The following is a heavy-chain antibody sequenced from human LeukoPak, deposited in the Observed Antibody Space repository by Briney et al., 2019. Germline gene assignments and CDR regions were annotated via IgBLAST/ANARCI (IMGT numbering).Heavy chain of an antibody. CDR2: INPNSGGT. Sequence: ASVTVSCKASGYTFTGYYMHWVRQAPGQGLEWMGWINPNSGGTNYAQKFQGRVTMTRDTSISTAYMELSRLRSDDTAVYYCAREGLGYCSGGSCFSGWGQGTLVTVSS. CDR1: GYTFTGYY. CDR3: AREGLGYCSGGSCFSG. J-gene: IGHJ4*02. V-gene: IGHV1-2*02. D-gene: IGHD2-15*01.